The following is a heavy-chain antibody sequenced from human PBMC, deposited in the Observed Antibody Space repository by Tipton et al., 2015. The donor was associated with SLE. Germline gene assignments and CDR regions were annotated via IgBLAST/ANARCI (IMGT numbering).Heavy chain of an antibody. D-gene: IGHD3-22*01. CDR2: IYSNGDG. J-gene: IGHJ3*02. CDR1: GDSISSGSYY. V-gene: IGHV4-61*02. CDR3: ASSYDTSSYDAFDI. Sequence: TLSLTCTVSGDSISSGSYYWHWIRQPAGKGLEWIGRIYSNGDGNYNPSLKSRVTMSVDTSKNQFSLKLSSVTAADTAVYYCASSYDTSSYDAFDIWGQGTMVTVSS.